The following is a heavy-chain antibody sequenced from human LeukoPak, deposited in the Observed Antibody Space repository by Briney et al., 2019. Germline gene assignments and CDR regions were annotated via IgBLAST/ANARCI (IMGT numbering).Heavy chain of an antibody. Sequence: GGSLRLSCAASGLTFSSYGIHWVRQAPGKGLEWAAVIWSDRNYTYYADSVKGRFTISRDNSKSTLYLQMNSLRAEDTAVYYCARGMAPTGNPNWFDPWGQGTLVTVSS. V-gene: IGHV3-33*01. D-gene: IGHD6-13*01. CDR3: ARGMAPTGNPNWFDP. J-gene: IGHJ5*02. CDR1: GLTFSSYG. CDR2: IWSDRNYT.